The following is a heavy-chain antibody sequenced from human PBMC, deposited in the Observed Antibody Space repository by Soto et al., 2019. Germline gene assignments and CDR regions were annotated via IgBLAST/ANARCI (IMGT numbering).Heavy chain of an antibody. CDR1: GFTVTSNG. Sequence: GGSLRLSCGVSGFTVTSNGVSWVRQAPGKGLEWVAVISYDGSIKYYADSVKGRFTISRDNSKNTLYLQMNSLRAEDTAVYYCARDLRWLQSPPYYYYYYGMDVWGQGTTVTVS. V-gene: IGHV3-30*03. CDR3: ARDLRWLQSPPYYYYYYGMDV. CDR2: ISYDGSIK. J-gene: IGHJ6*02. D-gene: IGHD5-12*01.